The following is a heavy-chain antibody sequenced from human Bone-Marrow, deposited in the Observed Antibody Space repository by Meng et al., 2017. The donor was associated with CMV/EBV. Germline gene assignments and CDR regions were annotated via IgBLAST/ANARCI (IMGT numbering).Heavy chain of an antibody. CDR3: ARGGYSSSWSSFGY. CDR2: MNPNSGNT. D-gene: IGHD6-13*01. J-gene: IGHJ4*02. CDR1: GYTFTGYY. V-gene: IGHV1-18*04. Sequence: ASVKVSCKASGYTFTGYYMHWVRQAPGQGLEWMGWMNPNSGNTNYAQKLQGRVTMTTDTSTSTAYMELRSLRSDDTAVYYCARGGYSSSWSSFGYWGQGTLVTVSS.